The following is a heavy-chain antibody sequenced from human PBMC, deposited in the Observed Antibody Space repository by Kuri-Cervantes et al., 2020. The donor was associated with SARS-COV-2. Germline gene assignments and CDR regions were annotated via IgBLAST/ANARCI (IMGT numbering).Heavy chain of an antibody. J-gene: IGHJ4*02. Sequence: GESLKISCAASGFNFSSYWMSWVRQAPGKGLEWVSSISSSSSYIYYADSVKGRFTISRDNAKNSLYLQMNSLRAEDTAVYYCARLLYGSGSYYKDWGQGTLVTVSS. D-gene: IGHD3-10*01. CDR1: GFNFSSYW. V-gene: IGHV3-21*01. CDR3: ARLLYGSGSYYKD. CDR2: ISSSSSYI.